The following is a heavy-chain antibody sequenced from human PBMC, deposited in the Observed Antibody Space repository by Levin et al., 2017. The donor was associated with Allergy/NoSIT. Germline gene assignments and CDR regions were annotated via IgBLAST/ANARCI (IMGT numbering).Heavy chain of an antibody. V-gene: IGHV3-49*03. CDR2: IRSKAYGGTT. CDR3: TRAPDIVVVFPNHADY. D-gene: IGHD2-15*01. CDR1: GFTFGDYA. J-gene: IGHJ4*02. Sequence: GESLKISCTASGFTFGDYAMSWFRQAPGKGLEWVGFIRSKAYGGTTEYAASVKGRFTITRDDSKSIAYLQMNSLKTEDTAVYYCTRAPDIVVVFPNHADYWGQGNLVTVAA.